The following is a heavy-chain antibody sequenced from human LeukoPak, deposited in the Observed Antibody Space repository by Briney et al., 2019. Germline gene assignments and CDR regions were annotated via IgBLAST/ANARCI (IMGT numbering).Heavy chain of an antibody. Sequence: PGGSLRLSCAASGFTLSSYWMSWVRQAPGKGLEWVASIKEDGSEKFYVDSVKGRFTISRDNAKNSLFLQMNSLRAEDTAVYFCTSHRWLRTFDYWGQGTLVTVSS. CDR3: TSHRWLRTFDY. CDR1: GFTLSSYW. J-gene: IGHJ4*02. V-gene: IGHV3-7*01. D-gene: IGHD5-24*01. CDR2: IKEDGSEK.